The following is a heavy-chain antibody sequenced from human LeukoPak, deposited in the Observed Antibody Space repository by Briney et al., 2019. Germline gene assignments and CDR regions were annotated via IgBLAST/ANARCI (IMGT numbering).Heavy chain of an antibody. CDR3: AKTWLGYSNYYFDY. V-gene: IGHV3-30*02. CDR1: GFTFSTYG. CDR2: IRYDGSNK. Sequence: GGSLRLSCAASGFTFSTYGMHWVRQAPGKGLEWVAFIRYDGSNKYYADSVKGRFTISRDNSKNTLYLQMSSLRAEDTAVYYCAKTWLGYSNYYFDYWGQGTLVTVSS. J-gene: IGHJ4*02. D-gene: IGHD4-11*01.